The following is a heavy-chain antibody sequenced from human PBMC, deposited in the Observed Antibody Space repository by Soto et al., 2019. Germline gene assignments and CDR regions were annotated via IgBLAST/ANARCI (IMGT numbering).Heavy chain of an antibody. Sequence: QLQLQESGPGLVKPSETLSLTCTVSGGSISSSSYYWGWIRQPPGKGLEWIGSIYYSGSTYYNPSLKSRVTISVDTSKNQFSLKLSSVTAADTAVYYCASYSGSLFGAFDIWGQGTMVTVSS. CDR3: ASYSGSLFGAFDI. V-gene: IGHV4-39*01. J-gene: IGHJ3*02. CDR2: IYYSGST. CDR1: GGSISSSSYY. D-gene: IGHD1-26*01.